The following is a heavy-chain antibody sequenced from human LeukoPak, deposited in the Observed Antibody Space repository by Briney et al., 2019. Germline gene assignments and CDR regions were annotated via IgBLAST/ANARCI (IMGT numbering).Heavy chain of an antibody. J-gene: IGHJ3*02. CDR3: ARERFPDCSGGSCYPDAFDI. Sequence: PSETLSLTCTVSGGSISSYYWSWIRQPPGKGLEWIGYIYYSGSTNYNPSLKSRVTISVDTSKNQFSLKLSSVTAADTAVYYCARERFPDCSGGSCYPDAFDIWGQGTMVTVSS. V-gene: IGHV4-59*01. D-gene: IGHD2-15*01. CDR1: GGSISSYY. CDR2: IYYSGST.